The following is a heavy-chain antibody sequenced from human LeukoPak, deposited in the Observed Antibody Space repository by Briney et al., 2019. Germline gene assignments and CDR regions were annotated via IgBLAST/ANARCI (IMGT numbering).Heavy chain of an antibody. CDR2: VFYSGST. D-gene: IGHD3-9*01. V-gene: IGHV4-39*01. Sequence: PSETLSLTCTVSGDSISSSSFYWAWIRQPPGKGLEYIGSVFYSGSTYYNPSLRSRVTSSVDTSKNQFSLKLTSVTVADTAVYYCARLDKRVHNTFDIWGQGTRVSVSS. CDR1: GDSISSSSFY. CDR3: ARLDKRVHNTFDI. J-gene: IGHJ3*02.